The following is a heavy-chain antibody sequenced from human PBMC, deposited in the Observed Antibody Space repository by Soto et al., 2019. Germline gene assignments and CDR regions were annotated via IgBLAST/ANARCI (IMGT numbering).Heavy chain of an antibody. V-gene: IGHV1-69*13. CDR1: GGTFSSYA. D-gene: IGHD2-15*01. CDR2: IIPIFGTA. Sequence: SVKVSCKASGGTFSSYAISWVRQAPGQGLEWMGGIIPIFGTANYAQKFQGRVTITADESTSTAYMELSSLRSEDTAVYYCARGICSGGSCYHNWFDPWGQGTLVTVSS. J-gene: IGHJ5*02. CDR3: ARGICSGGSCYHNWFDP.